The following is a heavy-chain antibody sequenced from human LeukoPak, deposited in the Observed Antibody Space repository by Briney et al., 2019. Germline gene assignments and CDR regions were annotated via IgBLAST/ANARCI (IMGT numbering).Heavy chain of an antibody. Sequence: PGGSLRLSCEASGFTFSDSAMSWVRQAPGKGLEWVSSIISSSTHIYYADSVKGRFTISRDNAKNSLYLQMNSLRVEDMAVYYCARAEGSGSSFDYWGQGTLVTVSS. CDR2: IISSSTHI. CDR1: GFTFSDSA. J-gene: IGHJ4*02. CDR3: ARAEGSGSSFDY. D-gene: IGHD3-10*01. V-gene: IGHV3-21*01.